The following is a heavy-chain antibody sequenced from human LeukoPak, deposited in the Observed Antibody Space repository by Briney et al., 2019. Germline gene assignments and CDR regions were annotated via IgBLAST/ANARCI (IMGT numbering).Heavy chain of an antibody. V-gene: IGHV3-7*04. D-gene: IGHD6-19*01. J-gene: IGHJ4*02. CDR3: ARDNAGSGWVY. CDR2: IKVDGIEK. Sequence: GGSLRLSCVASGFIFSEYWMSWVRQAPGKGPEWVANIKVDGIEKYYADSVKGRFTISRDNAKSSLYLQMNSLRAEDTAVYYCARDNAGSGWVYWGQGTLVTVSS. CDR1: GFIFSEYW.